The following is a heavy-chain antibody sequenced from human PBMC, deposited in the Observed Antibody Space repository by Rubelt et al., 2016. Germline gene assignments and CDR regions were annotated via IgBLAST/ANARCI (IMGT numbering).Heavy chain of an antibody. CDR2: INHSGST. J-gene: IGHJ6*02. D-gene: IGHD6-13*01. Sequence: QVQLQQWGAGLLKPSETLSLTCAVYGGSFSGYYWSWIRQPPGKGLEWIGEINHSGSTNYNPSLMIRVTCSVDTSKNQFSLRLSPGTAADTAVYYCAGGSSWYSVGMDVWGQGTTVTVSS. V-gene: IGHV4-34*01. CDR3: AGGSSWYSVGMDV. CDR1: GGSFSGYY.